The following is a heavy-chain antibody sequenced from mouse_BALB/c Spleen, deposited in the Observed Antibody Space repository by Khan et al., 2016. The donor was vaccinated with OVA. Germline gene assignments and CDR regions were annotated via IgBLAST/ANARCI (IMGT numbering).Heavy chain of an antibody. CDR3: ARGGYGGFAC. CDR1: GYAFTSYS. J-gene: IGHJ3*01. D-gene: IGHD2-14*01. Sequence: EVQLQESGPELVKPGASVKVSCKASGYAFTSYSLYWVKQSHGKSLEWIGYIDPYNGGTSYNQKFKGKATLTVDKSSTSAYMHLNSLTSEDSAVYYCARGGYGGFACWGRGTLVTVSA. V-gene: IGHV1S135*01. CDR2: IDPYNGGT.